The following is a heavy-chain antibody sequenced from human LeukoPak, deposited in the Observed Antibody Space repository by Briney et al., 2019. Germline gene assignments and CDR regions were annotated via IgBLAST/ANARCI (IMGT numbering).Heavy chain of an antibody. CDR1: GGSISVYY. CDR3: ARDQWLLRGGDHDAFDI. D-gene: IGHD6-19*01. Sequence: PSETLSLTCTVSGGSISVYYWNWIRQPPGKGLEWIGYIYYSGSTIYNPSLKSRVTMSVDTTKNQFSLKLTSVTAADTAVYYCARDQWLLRGGDHDAFDIWGQGTMVTVSS. V-gene: IGHV4-59*01. J-gene: IGHJ3*02. CDR2: IYYSGST.